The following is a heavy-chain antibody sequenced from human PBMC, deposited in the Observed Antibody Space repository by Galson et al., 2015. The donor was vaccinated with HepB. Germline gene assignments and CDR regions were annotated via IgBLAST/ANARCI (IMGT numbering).Heavy chain of an antibody. CDR3: ARDHGGGSFDY. CDR2: IGTAGDT. D-gene: IGHD3-10*01. J-gene: IGHJ4*02. CDR1: GFTFSSYD. V-gene: IGHV3-13*01. Sequence: SLRLSCAASGFTFSSYDMHWVRQVTGKGLEWVSAIGTAGDTYYPGSVKGRFTISRENAKNSLYLQMNSLRAGDTAVYYCARDHGGGSFDYWGQGTLVTVSS.